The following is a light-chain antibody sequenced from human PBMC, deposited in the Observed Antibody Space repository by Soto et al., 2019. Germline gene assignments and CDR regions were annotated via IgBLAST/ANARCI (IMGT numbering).Light chain of an antibody. V-gene: IGLV1-40*01. CDR1: SSNIGAGYD. Sequence: QSVLTQPPSVSGAPGQRVTISCTGSSSNIGAGYDVHWYQQLPGTAPKLLIYGNSNRPSGVPDRFSGSKSGTSASLSITGLQAEDEADYYCQSYDSRLSGYVVGTGTKLTV. CDR3: QSYDSRLSGYV. J-gene: IGLJ1*01. CDR2: GNS.